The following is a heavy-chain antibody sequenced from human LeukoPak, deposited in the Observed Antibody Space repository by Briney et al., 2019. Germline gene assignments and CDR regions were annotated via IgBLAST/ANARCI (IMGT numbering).Heavy chain of an antibody. CDR3: AV. V-gene: IGHV3-23*01. Sequence: PGGALRLSSVESVFTFSKHAMCSGRQAPGKGVEWVSLITGSGGDTNYAGSAKGRFTISRDNAKNPLYLQMNGLGADDGAVYYMAVWGKGTTVTVSS. CDR2: ITGSGGDT. J-gene: IGHJ6*04. CDR1: VFTFSKHA.